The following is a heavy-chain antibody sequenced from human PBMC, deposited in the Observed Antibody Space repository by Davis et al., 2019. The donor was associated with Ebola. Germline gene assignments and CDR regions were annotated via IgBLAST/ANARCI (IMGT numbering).Heavy chain of an antibody. V-gene: IGHV4-59*01. CDR1: GGSISSYY. Sequence: PSETLSLTCTVSGGSISSYYWSWIRQPPGKGLEWIGYIYYSGSTNYNPSLKSRVTISVDTSKNQFSLKLSSVTAADTAVYYCARTGFLEWLPQGRWFDPWGQGTLVTVSS. D-gene: IGHD3-3*01. CDR2: IYYSGST. J-gene: IGHJ5*02. CDR3: ARTGFLEWLPQGRWFDP.